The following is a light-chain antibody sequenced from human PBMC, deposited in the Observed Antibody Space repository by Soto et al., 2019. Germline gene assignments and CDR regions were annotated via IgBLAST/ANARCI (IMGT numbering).Light chain of an antibody. V-gene: IGKV3D-15*01. CDR2: YIS. J-gene: IGKJ5*01. CDR3: QQHNQWPIS. CDR1: QSAGNF. Sequence: IVMKQSPATLSVSPGGTASLSCRASQSAGNFLAWYQQKPGQAHSPLIYYISTRATGIPARFSGSGSGTELTLTINSLQSEDSEVDYCQQHNQWPISFGQGTRLEIK.